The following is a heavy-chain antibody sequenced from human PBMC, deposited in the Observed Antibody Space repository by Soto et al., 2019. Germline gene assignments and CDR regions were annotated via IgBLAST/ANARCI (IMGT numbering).Heavy chain of an antibody. V-gene: IGHV2-5*02. Sequence: SGPTLVNPTQTLTLTCTFSGFSLTTSGVGVGWIRQPPGKALEWLALIYWDDDKRYSPSLMSRLTITKDTSENQVVLIMTNMDPVDTATYYCAHRRFVRGVFAYWGQGALVTVSS. CDR1: GFSLTTSGVG. D-gene: IGHD3-16*01. J-gene: IGHJ4*02. CDR3: AHRRFVRGVFAY. CDR2: IYWDDDK.